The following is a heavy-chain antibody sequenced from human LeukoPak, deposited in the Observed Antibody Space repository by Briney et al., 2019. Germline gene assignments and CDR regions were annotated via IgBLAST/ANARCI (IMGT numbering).Heavy chain of an antibody. CDR3: ARVLSGTWDWFDA. CDR1: GFTFSNYW. CDR2: IKLDGSEK. V-gene: IGHV3-7*01. D-gene: IGHD2-15*01. Sequence: GGSMRLSCAASGFTFSNYWMSWVRQAPGKGLEWVANIKLDGSEKYYVDSVKGRFTISRDNAKNTVYLQMHSLRAEDTSVYYCARVLSGTWDWFDAWGQETQVSVSS. J-gene: IGHJ5*02.